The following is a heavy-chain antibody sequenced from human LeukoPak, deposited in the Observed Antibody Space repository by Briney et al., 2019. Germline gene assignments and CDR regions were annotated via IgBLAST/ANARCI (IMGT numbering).Heavy chain of an antibody. V-gene: IGHV3-48*03. D-gene: IGHD2-21*02. Sequence: PGGSLRLSCAASGFTFSSYEMNWVRQAPEKGLEWVSYISSSGSTIYYADSVKGRFTISRDNAESSLSLQMNSLRAEDTAVYYCARVVTAIRYFDYWGQGTLVTVSS. CDR3: ARVVTAIRYFDY. CDR1: GFTFSSYE. J-gene: IGHJ4*02. CDR2: ISSSGSTI.